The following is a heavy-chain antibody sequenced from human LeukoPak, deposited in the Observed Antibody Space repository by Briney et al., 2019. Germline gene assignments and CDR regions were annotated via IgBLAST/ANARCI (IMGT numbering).Heavy chain of an antibody. J-gene: IGHJ4*02. CDR3: ARGGLRSLDY. CDR1: GFTFSSYW. V-gene: IGHV3-74*01. CDR2: IYSDVSST. D-gene: IGHD5-12*01. Sequence: RGCLRLSCAASGFTFSSYWMHWVRQAPGKGLVWVSRIYSDVSSTIYADSVKGRFTISRDNAKNTLYLQMNSLRAEDTAVYYCARGGLRSLDYWGQGTLVTVSS.